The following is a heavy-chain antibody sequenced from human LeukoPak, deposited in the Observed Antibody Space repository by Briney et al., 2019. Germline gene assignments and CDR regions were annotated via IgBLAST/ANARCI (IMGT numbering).Heavy chain of an antibody. CDR2: INHSGST. D-gene: IGHD3-22*01. CDR1: GGSIRSGDYY. CDR3: ARAYDSSGYYYYYYFDY. Sequence: TPSQTLSLTCTVSGGSIRSGDYYWGWIRQRPGKGLEWIGYINHSGSTYYNPSLKSPAIISIDTSENQFSVKLTSVTAADTAIYYCARAYDSSGYYYYYYFDYWGKGTLVTVSS. V-gene: IGHV4-31*01. J-gene: IGHJ4*02.